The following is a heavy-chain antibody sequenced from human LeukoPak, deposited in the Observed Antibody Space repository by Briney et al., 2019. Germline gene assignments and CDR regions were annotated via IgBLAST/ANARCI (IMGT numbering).Heavy chain of an antibody. D-gene: IGHD5-18*01. CDR3: VRGQLWSYYHDY. CDR2: IKGDERST. CDR1: GFTFSSYW. J-gene: IGHJ4*02. Sequence: GGSLRLSCAASGFTFSSYWLHWVRQAPGKGLVWVSRIKGDERSTNYADSVKGRFTISRDSAKNTVYLEMNSLRAEDTAVYYCVRGQLWSYYHDYWGQGTLVTVSS. V-gene: IGHV3-74*01.